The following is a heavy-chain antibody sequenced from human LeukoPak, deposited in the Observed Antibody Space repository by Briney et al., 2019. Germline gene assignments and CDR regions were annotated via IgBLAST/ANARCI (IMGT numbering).Heavy chain of an antibody. CDR3: ARESTVTTFWFDP. CDR1: GFTFDDFG. CDR2: INWNGGRT. Sequence: GGSLRLSCAASGFTFDDFGMSWVRQAPGKGLEWVSSINWNGGRTGYADSVKGRFIISRDNAKNSLYLQMNSLRAEDTALYYCARESTVTTFWFDPWGQGTLATVSS. D-gene: IGHD4-17*01. V-gene: IGHV3-20*04. J-gene: IGHJ5*02.